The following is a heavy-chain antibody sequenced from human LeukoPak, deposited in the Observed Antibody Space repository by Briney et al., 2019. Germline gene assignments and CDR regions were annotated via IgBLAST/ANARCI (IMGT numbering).Heavy chain of an antibody. CDR3: AKGHDFIYDY. CDR1: GFTVTSIY. D-gene: IGHD3-3*01. Sequence: GGSLRLSCAVSGFTVTSIYMSWVRQAPGQGLEWVSFIYSDGNTYYGDSVTGRFTLPRDRSRNTLYLQMNSLTVDDTAVYYCAKGHDFIYDYWGQGTLVTVSS. V-gene: IGHV3-53*01. CDR2: IYSDGNT. J-gene: IGHJ4*02.